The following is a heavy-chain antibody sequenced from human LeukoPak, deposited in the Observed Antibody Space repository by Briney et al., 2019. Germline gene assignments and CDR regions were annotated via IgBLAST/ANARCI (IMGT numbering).Heavy chain of an antibody. D-gene: IGHD3-22*01. CDR1: GFTFSSYW. J-gene: IGHJ4*02. CDR3: ARVEGGSGYSPDY. V-gene: IGHV3-30-3*01. CDR2: ISYDGSNK. Sequence: SGGSLRLSCVVSGFTFSSYWMSWVRQAPGKGLEWVAVISYDGSNKYYADSVKGRFTISRDNSKNTLYLQMNSLRAEDTAVYYCARVEGGSGYSPDYWGQGTLVTVSS.